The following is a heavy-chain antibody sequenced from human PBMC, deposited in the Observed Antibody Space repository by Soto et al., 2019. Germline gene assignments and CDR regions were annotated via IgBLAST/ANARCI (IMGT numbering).Heavy chain of an antibody. CDR1: GGSISSGGYY. Sequence: SETLSLTCTVSGGSISSGGYYWSWIRQHPGKGLEWIGYIYYSGSTYYNPSLNGRVNISVDTSKKLFSLKLSSVTAADTAVYYCARAPGGDAFDIWGQGTMVTVSS. D-gene: IGHD3-16*01. CDR2: IYYSGST. J-gene: IGHJ3*02. CDR3: ARAPGGDAFDI. V-gene: IGHV4-31*03.